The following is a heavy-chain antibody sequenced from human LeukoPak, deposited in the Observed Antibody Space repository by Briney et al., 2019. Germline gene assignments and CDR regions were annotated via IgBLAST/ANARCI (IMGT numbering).Heavy chain of an antibody. V-gene: IGHV4-39*02. D-gene: IGHD6-13*01. CDR1: GGSIRSNSYY. J-gene: IGHJ5*02. CDR2: IFYSGTT. Sequence: ASETLSLTCIVSGGSIRSNSYYWGWIRQPPGKGLEWIGSIFYSGTTYYNPSLKSRVTISVDTSKNQFSLKLSSVTAADTAVYYCARDSSDVRSSWYENWFDPWGQGTLVTVSS. CDR3: ARDSSDVRSSWYENWFDP.